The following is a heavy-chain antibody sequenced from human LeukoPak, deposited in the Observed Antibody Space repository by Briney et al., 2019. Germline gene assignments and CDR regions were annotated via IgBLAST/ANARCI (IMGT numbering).Heavy chain of an antibody. CDR1: GLSLSSYW. D-gene: IGHD6-13*01. V-gene: IGHV3-7*01. J-gene: IGHJ4*02. CDR3: ARIRWSGSSWYFDY. CDR2: IKEDGSEK. Sequence: GGSLRLSCAASGLSLSSYWMSLVCQAPGKGLEWVANIKEDGSEKYYVDSVKGRFTISRDNAKNSLYLQMNSLRAEGTNTAVYYCARIRWSGSSWYFDYWGQGTLVTVSS.